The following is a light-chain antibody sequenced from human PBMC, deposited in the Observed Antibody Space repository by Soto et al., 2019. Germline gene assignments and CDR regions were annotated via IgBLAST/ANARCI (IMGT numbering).Light chain of an antibody. CDR1: QGISTY. Sequence: DIQMTQSPSSLSASVGDRVTITCRASQGISTYLNWYQQRPGKAPKLLIYAASSLQSGVPSRFSGSGSETHFTLTISSLQPEDFATYSCQQSYSTTWTFGQGTNVDIK. CDR2: AAS. J-gene: IGKJ1*01. V-gene: IGKV1-39*01. CDR3: QQSYSTTWT.